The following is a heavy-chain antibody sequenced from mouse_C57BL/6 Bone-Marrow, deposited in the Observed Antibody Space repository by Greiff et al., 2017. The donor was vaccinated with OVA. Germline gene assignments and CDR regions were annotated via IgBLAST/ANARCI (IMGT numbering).Heavy chain of an antibody. CDR1: GYTFTDHT. CDR2: IYPRDGST. V-gene: IGHV1-78*01. Sequence: QVQLQQSDAELVKPGASVKIYCKVSGYTFTDHTIHWMKPRPEQGLEWIGYIYPRDGSTKYNEKFKGKATFPANKSSSTAHIQLNSLSSEDSAVYCCAIVGLVVDWGQGTTLTVSS. CDR3: AIVGLVVD. J-gene: IGHJ2*01. D-gene: IGHD1-3*01.